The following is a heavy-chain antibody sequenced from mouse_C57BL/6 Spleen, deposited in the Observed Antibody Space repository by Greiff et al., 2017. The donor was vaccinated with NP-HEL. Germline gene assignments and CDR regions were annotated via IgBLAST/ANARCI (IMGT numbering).Heavy chain of an antibody. CDR2: ISYDGSN. Sequence: EVKLMEPGPGLVKPSQSLSLTCSVTGYSITSGYYWNWIRQLPGNKLEWMGYISYDGSNNYNPSLKNRISITRDTSKNQFFLKLNSVTTEDTATYDCARESSYAMDYWGQGTSVTVSS. CDR1: GYSITSGYY. J-gene: IGHJ4*01. V-gene: IGHV3-6*01. CDR3: ARESSYAMDY. D-gene: IGHD1-1*01.